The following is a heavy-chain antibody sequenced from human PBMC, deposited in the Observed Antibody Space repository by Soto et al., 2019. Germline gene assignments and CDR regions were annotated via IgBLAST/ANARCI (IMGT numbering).Heavy chain of an antibody. V-gene: IGHV3-23*01. CDR2: ISGSGGST. CDR3: ANLMIAVAGGRLGGYYFDY. CDR1: GFTFSSYA. D-gene: IGHD6-19*01. Sequence: PGGSLRLSCAASGFTFSSYAMSWVRQAPGKGLEWVSAISGSGGSTYYADSVKGRFTISRDNSKNTLYLQMNSLRAEDTAVYYCANLMIAVAGGRLGGYYFDYWGQGTLVTVSS. J-gene: IGHJ4*02.